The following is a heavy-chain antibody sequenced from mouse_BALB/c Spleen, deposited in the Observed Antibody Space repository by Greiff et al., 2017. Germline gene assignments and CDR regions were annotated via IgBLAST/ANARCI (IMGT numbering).Heavy chain of an antibody. J-gene: IGHJ4*01. CDR1: GFTFSSFG. CDR2: ISSGSSTI. Sequence: EVQRVESGGGLVQPGGSRKLSCAASGFTFSSFGMHWVRQAPEKGLEWVAYISSGSSTIYYADTVKGRFTISRDNPKNTLFLQMTSLRSEDTAMYYCARGGGRYAMDYWGQGTSVTVSS. V-gene: IGHV5-17*02. CDR3: ARGGGRYAMDY.